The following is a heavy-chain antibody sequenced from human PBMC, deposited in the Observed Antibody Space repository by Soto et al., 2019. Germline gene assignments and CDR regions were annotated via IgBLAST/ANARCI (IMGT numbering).Heavy chain of an antibody. Sequence: QVQLVQSGAEVKKPGASVKVSCKASGYTFTSYGISWVRQAPGQGLEWMGWISAYNGNTNYAQKLQGRVTMTTDTSTSTAYMELRSLRSDDTAVYYCARDLSRDPETPYYYYYMDVWGKGTTVTVSS. J-gene: IGHJ6*03. V-gene: IGHV1-18*01. CDR3: ARDLSRDPETPYYYYYMDV. CDR2: ISAYNGNT. CDR1: GYTFTSYG.